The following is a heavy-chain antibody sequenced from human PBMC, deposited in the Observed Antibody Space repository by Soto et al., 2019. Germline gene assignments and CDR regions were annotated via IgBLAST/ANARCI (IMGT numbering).Heavy chain of an antibody. CDR2: IYPGDSDT. V-gene: IGHV5-51*01. J-gene: IGHJ6*02. CDR1: GYSFTSYW. CDR3: ARTAAAGNYYYGMDV. Sequence: PGESLKISCKGSGYSFTSYWIGWVRQMPGKGLESMGIIYPGDSDTRYSPSFQGQVTISADKSISTAYLQWSSLKASDTAMYYCARTAAAGNYYYGMDVWGQGTTVTV. D-gene: IGHD6-13*01.